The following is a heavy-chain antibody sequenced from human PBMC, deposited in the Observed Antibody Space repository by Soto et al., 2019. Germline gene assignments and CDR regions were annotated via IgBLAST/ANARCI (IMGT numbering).Heavy chain of an antibody. CDR3: AKDRRDTFPTYYFDY. CDR1: GFTSEDYA. D-gene: IGHD3-16*01. Sequence: SLRPPCAASGFTSEDYAMHWGRPAPGKGLEWVSGISWNSGSIGYADSVKGRFTVSRDNAKNSLYLQMNSLRAEDTALYYCAKDRRDTFPTYYFDYWGQGTLVTVSS. CDR2: ISWNSGSI. J-gene: IGHJ4*02. V-gene: IGHV3-9*02.